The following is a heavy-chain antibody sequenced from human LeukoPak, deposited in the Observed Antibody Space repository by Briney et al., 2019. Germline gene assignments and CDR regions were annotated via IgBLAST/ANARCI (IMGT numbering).Heavy chain of an antibody. J-gene: IGHJ4*02. CDR3: ARDGGFGEILWPLGY. Sequence: GGSLRLSCAASGFTLSSYWMSWVRQAPGKGLEWVANIKEDGSEKYYVDSVKGRFTISRDNAKNSLYLQMNSLRAEDTAVYYCARDGGFGEILWPLGYWGQGTLVTVSS. CDR1: GFTLSSYW. CDR2: IKEDGSEK. V-gene: IGHV3-7*01. D-gene: IGHD3-10*01.